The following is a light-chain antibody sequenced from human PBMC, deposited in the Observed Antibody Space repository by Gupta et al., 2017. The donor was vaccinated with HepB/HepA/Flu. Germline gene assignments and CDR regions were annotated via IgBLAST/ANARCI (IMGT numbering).Light chain of an antibody. J-gene: IGKJ3*01. Sequence: DVQMTQSPSTLSASVGDRVTITCRASQSISRSMAWYQQNEGKSPNLLIYEASKLDRGVPSRFNGSGFGTEFTLTIISLQPDDFATYYFQQDTTYPNTFGPGTKVDFK. CDR1: QSISRS. CDR2: EAS. V-gene: IGKV1-5*03. CDR3: QQDTTYPNT.